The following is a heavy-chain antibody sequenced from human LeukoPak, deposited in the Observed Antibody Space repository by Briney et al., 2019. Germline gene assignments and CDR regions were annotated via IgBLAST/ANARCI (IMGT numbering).Heavy chain of an antibody. J-gene: IGHJ4*02. D-gene: IGHD2-2*01. CDR1: GYNFTTHW. Sequence: GESLKISCKGSGYNFTTHWIGWVRQMPGKGLEWMGIINPGDSDTRYSPSFQGQVTMSADKSITTAYLQWSSLKASDTAMYYCARIVPAANLAYFDYWGQGTLVTVSS. V-gene: IGHV5-51*01. CDR3: ARIVPAANLAYFDY. CDR2: INPGDSDT.